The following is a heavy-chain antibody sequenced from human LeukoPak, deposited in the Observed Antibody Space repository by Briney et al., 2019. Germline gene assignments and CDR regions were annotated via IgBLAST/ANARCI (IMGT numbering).Heavy chain of an antibody. V-gene: IGHV1-69*05. J-gene: IGHJ4*02. CDR3: ARGPWDGYNPNYFDY. D-gene: IGHD5-24*01. CDR2: IIPIFGTA. CDR1: GGTFSSYA. Sequence: SVKVSCKASGGTFSSYAISWVRQAPGQGLELMGGIIPIFGTANYAQKVQGRGTITTDESTRTAYMELSSLRSEDTAVYYCARGPWDGYNPNYFDYWGQGTLVTVSS.